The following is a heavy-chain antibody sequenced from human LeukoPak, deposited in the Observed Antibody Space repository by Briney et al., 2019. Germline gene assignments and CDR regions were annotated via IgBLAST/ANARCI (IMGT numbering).Heavy chain of an antibody. CDR3: ASSPSDYDFWSGTFNWFDP. CDR1: GGTFSSYA. J-gene: IGHJ5*02. V-gene: IGHV1-69*13. CDR2: IIPIFGTA. Sequence: EASVKVSCKASGGTFSSYAISWVRQAPGQGLEWMGGIIPIFGTANYAQKFQGRVTITADESTSTAYMELSSLRSEDTAVYYCASSPSDYDFWSGTFNWFDPWGQGTLVTVSS. D-gene: IGHD3-3*01.